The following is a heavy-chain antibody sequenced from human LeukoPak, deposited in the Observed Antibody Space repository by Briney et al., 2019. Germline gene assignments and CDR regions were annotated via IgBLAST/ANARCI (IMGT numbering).Heavy chain of an antibody. CDR3: ATLSSSNDYYYYYMDV. V-gene: IGHV5-51*01. CDR1: GYSFTTYW. D-gene: IGHD2-8*01. J-gene: IGHJ6*03. Sequence: GESLKISCKISGYSFTTYWIAWVRQMPGKGLEWMGIIYPGDSDTTYSPSFQGQVTISADKSISTAYLQWSSLKASDTAMYYCATLSSSNDYYYYYMDVWGKGTTVTVSS. CDR2: IYPGDSDT.